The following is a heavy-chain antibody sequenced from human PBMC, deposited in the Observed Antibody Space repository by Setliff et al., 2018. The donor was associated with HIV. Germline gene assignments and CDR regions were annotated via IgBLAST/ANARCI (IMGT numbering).Heavy chain of an antibody. CDR1: GGTFSSYA. J-gene: IGHJ4*02. CDR2: IIPILGTT. Sequence: SVKVSCKTSGGTFSSYAISWVRQAPGQGLEWMGGIIPILGTTNYARKFQGRVTITTDESTTTAYMELSSLRAEDTAVYYCAKVGAWGQGTLVTVSS. CDR3: AKVGA. V-gene: IGHV1-69*05.